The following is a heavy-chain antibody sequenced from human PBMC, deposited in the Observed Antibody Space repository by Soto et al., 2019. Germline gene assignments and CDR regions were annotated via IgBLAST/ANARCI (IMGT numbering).Heavy chain of an antibody. D-gene: IGHD6-13*01. CDR3: ARRCSSSWYRYYYYYGMDV. CDR2: IYYSGST. Sequence: PSETLSLTCTVSGGSISSSSYYWGWIRQPPGKGLEWIGSIYYSGSTYYNLSLKSRVTISVDTSKNQFSLKLSSVTAADTAVYYCARRCSSSWYRYYYYYGMDVWGQGTTVTVSS. CDR1: GGSISSSSYY. J-gene: IGHJ6*02. V-gene: IGHV4-39*01.